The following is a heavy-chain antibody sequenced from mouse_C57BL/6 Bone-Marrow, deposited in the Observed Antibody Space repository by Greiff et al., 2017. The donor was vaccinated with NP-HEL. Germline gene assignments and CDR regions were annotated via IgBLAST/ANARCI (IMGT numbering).Heavy chain of an antibody. CDR2: INPGSGGT. Sequence: VQLQQSGAELVRPGTSVKVSCKASGYAFTNYLIEWVKQRPGQGLEWIGVINPGSGGTNYNEKFKGKATLTADKSSSTAYMQLSSLTSEDSAVYFCARPLYSNLLYFDVWGTGTTVTVAS. CDR1: GYAFTNYL. CDR3: ARPLYSNLLYFDV. J-gene: IGHJ1*03. D-gene: IGHD2-5*01. V-gene: IGHV1-54*01.